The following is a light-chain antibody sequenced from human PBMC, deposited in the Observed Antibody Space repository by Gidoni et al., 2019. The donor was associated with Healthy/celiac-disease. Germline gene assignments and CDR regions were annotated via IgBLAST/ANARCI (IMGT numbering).Light chain of an antibody. CDR3: QQYNNWPPLT. V-gene: IGKV3-15*01. CDR1: QSVSSN. J-gene: IGKJ4*01. CDR2: GAS. Sequence: EIVMTQSPATLSVSPGERAILSCRASQSVSSNLAWYQQKPGQAPRLLIYGASTRATGIPARFSGSGSGTEFTLTISSLQSEDFAVYCCQQYNNWPPLTFGGGTKVEIK.